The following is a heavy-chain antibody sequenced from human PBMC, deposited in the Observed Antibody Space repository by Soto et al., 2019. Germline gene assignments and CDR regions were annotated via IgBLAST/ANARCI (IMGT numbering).Heavy chain of an antibody. J-gene: IGHJ5*02. Sequence: QVQLQQWGAGLLKPSETLSLTCAVYGGSFSGYYWSWIRQPPGKGLEWIGEINHSGSTNYNPSLKSRVTISVDTTKNQFSLKLSSVTAAYTAVYYCARGGGVVAATLSHCWFDPWGQGTLVTVSS. D-gene: IGHD2-15*01. CDR1: GGSFSGYY. CDR2: INHSGST. V-gene: IGHV4-34*01. CDR3: ARGGGVVAATLSHCWFDP.